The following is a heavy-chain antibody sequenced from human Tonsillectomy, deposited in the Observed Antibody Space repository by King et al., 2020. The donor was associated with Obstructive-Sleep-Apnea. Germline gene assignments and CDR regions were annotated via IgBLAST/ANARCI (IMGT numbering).Heavy chain of an antibody. V-gene: IGHV1-69*01. CDR3: ARALPPYGSGSYTFDY. J-gene: IGHJ4*02. D-gene: IGHD3-10*01. Sequence: VQLVESGAEVKKPGSSVKVSCKASGSTFSSYAISWVRQAPGQGLEWMGGIIPIFGTANYAQKFQGRVTITADESTSTAYMELSSLRSEDTAVYYCARALPPYGSGSYTFDYWGQGTLVTVSS. CDR1: GSTFSSYA. CDR2: IIPIFGTA.